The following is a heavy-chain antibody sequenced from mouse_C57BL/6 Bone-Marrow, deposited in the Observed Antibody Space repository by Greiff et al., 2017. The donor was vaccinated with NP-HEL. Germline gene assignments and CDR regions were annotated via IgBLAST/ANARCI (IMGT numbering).Heavy chain of an antibody. CDR3: ARGGDYYGSSSYYAMDY. D-gene: IGHD1-1*01. J-gene: IGHJ4*01. CDR2: IYPGSGNT. CDR1: GYTFTDYY. Sequence: VQLVESGAELARPGASVKLSCKASGYTFTDYYINWVKQRTGQGLEWIGEIYPGSGNTYYNEKFKGKATLTADKSSSTAYMQLSSLTSEDSAVYFCARGGDYYGSSSYYAMDYWGQGTSVTVSS. V-gene: IGHV1-77*01.